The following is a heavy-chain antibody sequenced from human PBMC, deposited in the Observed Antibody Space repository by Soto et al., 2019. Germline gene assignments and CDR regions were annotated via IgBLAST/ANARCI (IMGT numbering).Heavy chain of an antibody. CDR1: GYTFTSYD. Sequence: QVQLVQSGAEVKKPGASVKVSCKASGYTFTSYDINWVRQATGQGLEWMGWMNPNSGNTGYAQKFQGRVTMTRNTSKSTAYMELSTQRSEDTAVYHCGTRLSSSGVLEPWGQGTLVTVSS. CDR3: GTRLSSSGVLEP. J-gene: IGHJ5*02. D-gene: IGHD6-13*01. CDR2: MNPNSGNT. V-gene: IGHV1-8*01.